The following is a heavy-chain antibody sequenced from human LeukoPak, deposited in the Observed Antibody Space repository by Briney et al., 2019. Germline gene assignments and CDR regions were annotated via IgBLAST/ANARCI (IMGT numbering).Heavy chain of an antibody. J-gene: IGHJ5*02. V-gene: IGHV4-59*01. CDR3: ARASGYYVNH. CDR1: GGSISSYY. D-gene: IGHD5-18*01. CDR2: IYYSA. Sequence: SETLSLTCSVSGGSISSYYWSWIRQPPGKGPEWIGYIYYSANYNPSLKSLVTISVDRSKDQFSLNLTSVAAADTAVYCCARASGYYVNHWGQGTLVTVSS.